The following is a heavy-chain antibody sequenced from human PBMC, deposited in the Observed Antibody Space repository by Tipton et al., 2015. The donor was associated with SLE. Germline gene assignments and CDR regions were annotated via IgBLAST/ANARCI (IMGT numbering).Heavy chain of an antibody. V-gene: IGHV4-34*01. CDR2: INHSGST. CDR3: ARIPGQRRDWYFDL. Sequence: TLSLTCTVSGGSISNYYWSWIRQPPGKGLEWIGEINHSGSTNYNPSLKSRVTISVDTSKNQFSLKLSSVTAADTAVYYCARIPGQRRDWYFDLWGRGTLVTVSS. J-gene: IGHJ2*01. D-gene: IGHD6-25*01. CDR1: GGSISNYY.